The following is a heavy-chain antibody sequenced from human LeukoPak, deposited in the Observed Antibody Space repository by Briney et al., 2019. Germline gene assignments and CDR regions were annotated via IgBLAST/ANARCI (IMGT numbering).Heavy chain of an antibody. J-gene: IGHJ5*02. CDR2: IYHSGST. V-gene: IGHV4-39*07. Sequence: SETLSLTCTVSGGSISSSSYYWGWVRQPPGRGREWIGSIYHSGSTYYNPSLKSRVTISVGTSKNQFSLKLSSVSAADTAVYYCARSLWFGELLAWFDPWGQGTLVTVSS. D-gene: IGHD3-10*01. CDR3: ARSLWFGELLAWFDP. CDR1: GGSISSSSYY.